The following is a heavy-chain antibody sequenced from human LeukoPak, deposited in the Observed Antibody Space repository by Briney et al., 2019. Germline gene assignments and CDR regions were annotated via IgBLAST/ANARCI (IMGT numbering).Heavy chain of an antibody. D-gene: IGHD6-13*01. CDR1: GYTFTSYG. CDR2: INAYNGNT. V-gene: IGHV1-18*01. CDR3: ARGARQQLVYWFDP. J-gene: IGHJ5*02. Sequence: ASVKVSCKASGYTFTSYGISWVRQAPGQGLEWMGWINAYNGNTNYAQKLQGRVTMTTDTSTSTAYMELRSLRSDDTAVYYCARGARQQLVYWFDPWGQGTLVTVSS.